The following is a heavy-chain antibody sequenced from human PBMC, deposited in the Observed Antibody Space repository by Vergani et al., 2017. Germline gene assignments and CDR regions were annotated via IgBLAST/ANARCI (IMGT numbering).Heavy chain of an antibody. CDR2: IYYSGST. CDR1: GGSISSSSYY. CDR3: AREVPGGFDY. Sequence: QLQLQESGPGLVKPSETLSLTCTVSGGSISSSSYYWGWIRQPPGKGLEWIGSIYYSGSTYYNPSLKSRVTISVDTSKNQFSLKRSSVTAADTAVYYCAREVPGGFDYWGQGTLVTVSS. J-gene: IGHJ4*02. D-gene: IGHD3-10*01. V-gene: IGHV4-39*07.